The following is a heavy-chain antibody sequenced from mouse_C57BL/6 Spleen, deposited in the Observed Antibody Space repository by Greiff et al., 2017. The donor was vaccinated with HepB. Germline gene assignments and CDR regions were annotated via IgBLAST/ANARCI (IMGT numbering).Heavy chain of an antibody. V-gene: IGHV1-80*01. D-gene: IGHD2-5*01. CDR2: IYPGDGDT. J-gene: IGHJ2*01. Sequence: VKLQQSGAELVKPGASVKISCKASGYAFSSYWMNWVKQRPGKGLEWIGQIYPGDGDTNYNGKFKGKATLTADKSSSTAYMQLSSLTSEDSAVYFCARDYSNLYFDYWGQGTTLTVSS. CDR3: ARDYSNLYFDY. CDR1: GYAFSSYW.